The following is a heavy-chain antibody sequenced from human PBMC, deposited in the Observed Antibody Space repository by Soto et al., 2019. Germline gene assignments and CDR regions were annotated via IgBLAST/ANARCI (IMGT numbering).Heavy chain of an antibody. Sequence: SQTLSLTCGISGDSVSSNSATWSWIGQSPSRGLEWLGRTYYRSKWHNDYAVSVKSRITINPDTSKNQFSLLLNSVTPEDTAVYYCARGGYDVLTGYYPIDYWGQGTLVTVSS. V-gene: IGHV6-1*01. CDR2: TYYRSKWHN. CDR1: GDSVSSNSAT. D-gene: IGHD3-9*01. CDR3: ARGGYDVLTGYYPIDY. J-gene: IGHJ4*02.